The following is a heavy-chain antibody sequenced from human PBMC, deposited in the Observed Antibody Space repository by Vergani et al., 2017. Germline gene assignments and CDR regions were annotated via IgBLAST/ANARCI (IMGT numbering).Heavy chain of an antibody. D-gene: IGHD5-24*01. CDR1: GGSISSSSYY. CDR3: AGPVETN. J-gene: IGHJ4*02. V-gene: IGHV4-39*07. Sequence: QLQLQESGPGLVKPSETLSLTCTVSGGSISSSSYYWGGIRQPPGKGLEWIGSIYYSGSTYYNPSLKSRVTISVDTSKNQFSLKLSSVTAADTAVYYCAGPVETNWGQGTLVTVSS. CDR2: IYYSGST.